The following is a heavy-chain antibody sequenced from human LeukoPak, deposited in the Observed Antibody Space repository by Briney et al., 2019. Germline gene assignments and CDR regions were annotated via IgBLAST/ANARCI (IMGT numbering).Heavy chain of an antibody. D-gene: IGHD6-6*01. CDR2: IYSGGST. CDR3: ARDGYSSSFYFDY. CDR1: GFTVSSNY. V-gene: IGHV3-66*01. J-gene: IGHJ4*02. Sequence: GGSLRLSCAASGFTVSSNYMSWVRQAPGKGLEWVSVIYSGGSTYYADSVKGRFTISRDNSKNTLYLQMNSLRAEDTAVYYCARDGYSSSFYFDYWGQGTLVTVSS.